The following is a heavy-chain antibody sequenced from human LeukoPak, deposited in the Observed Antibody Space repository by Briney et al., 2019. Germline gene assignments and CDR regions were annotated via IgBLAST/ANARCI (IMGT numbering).Heavy chain of an antibody. CDR3: ARDLSVGATGNYFDY. CDR2: KWYDGSNK. CDR1: GFTFSSYG. J-gene: IGHJ4*02. Sequence: GGSLRLSCAASGFTFSSYGMHWVRQAPGKGLEWVAVKWYDGSNKYYADSVKGQFTISRDNSKNTLYLQMKSLRAEDTDVYYCARDLSVGATGNYFDYWGQGTLVTDSS. D-gene: IGHD1-26*01. V-gene: IGHV3-33*01.